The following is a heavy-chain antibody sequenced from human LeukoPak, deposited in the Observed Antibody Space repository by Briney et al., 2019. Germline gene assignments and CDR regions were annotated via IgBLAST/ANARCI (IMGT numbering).Heavy chain of an antibody. CDR2: INHSGST. Sequence: GSLRLSCTASGFTFGDYAMSWIRQPPGKGLEWIGEINHSGSTNYNPSLKSRVTISVDTSKNQFSLKLSSVTAADTAVYYCASLSSSLTDYYYYGMDVWGQGTTVTVSS. CDR1: GFTFGDYA. CDR3: ASLSSSLTDYYYYGMDV. V-gene: IGHV4-34*01. D-gene: IGHD6-13*01. J-gene: IGHJ6*02.